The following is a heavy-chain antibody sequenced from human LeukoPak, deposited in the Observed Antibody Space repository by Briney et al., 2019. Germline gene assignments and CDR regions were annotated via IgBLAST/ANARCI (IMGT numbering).Heavy chain of an antibody. V-gene: IGHV5-51*01. D-gene: IGHD3-10*01. CDR2: IYPGDSDT. Sequence: GIIYPGDSDTRYSPSFQGQVTFSADRSISTAYLQWSSLKASDTAMYYCARLGGVLAPFDPWGQGTLVTVSS. CDR3: ARLGGVLAPFDP. J-gene: IGHJ5*02.